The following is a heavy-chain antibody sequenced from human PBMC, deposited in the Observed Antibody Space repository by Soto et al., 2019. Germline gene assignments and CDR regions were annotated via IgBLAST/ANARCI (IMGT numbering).Heavy chain of an antibody. J-gene: IGHJ5*02. D-gene: IGHD3-22*01. V-gene: IGHV5-51*01. Sequence: LGESLKISCRTSGYRFTSYWIAWVRQMPGKGLEWMGIIFPSDSDTRYSPSFQGQVTISADRSTSTVFLQWASLKASDTAVYFCARKDKSGYFNWFDPWGQGTLVTGLL. CDR1: GYRFTSYW. CDR2: IFPSDSDT. CDR3: ARKDKSGYFNWFDP.